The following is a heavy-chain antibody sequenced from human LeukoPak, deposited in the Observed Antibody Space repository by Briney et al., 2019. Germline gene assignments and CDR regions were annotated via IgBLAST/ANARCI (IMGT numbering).Heavy chain of an antibody. CDR1: GFTFSSYG. CDR2: IRYDGSNK. J-gene: IGHJ3*02. CDR3: AKDDITENAFDI. Sequence: GGSLRLSCAASGFTFSSYGMHWVRQAPGKGLEWVAFIRYDGSNKYYADSVKGRFTISRDNSKNTLYLQMNSLRAEDTAVYDCAKDDITENAFDIWGQGTMVTVSS. V-gene: IGHV3-30*02. D-gene: IGHD2-15*01.